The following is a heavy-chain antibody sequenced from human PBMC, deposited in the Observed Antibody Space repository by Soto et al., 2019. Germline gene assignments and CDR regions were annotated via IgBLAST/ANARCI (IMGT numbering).Heavy chain of an antibody. J-gene: IGHJ4*02. CDR1: GFTFSNYE. V-gene: IGHV3-48*03. CDR3: GRGYDTSGYYGGAY. Sequence: EVRLVESGGGLVQPGGSLRLSCAASGFTFSNYEMSWVRQAPGKGLEWVSYISSISFGVRTIYYADSVKGRFTSSRDNPKNSLYQQMNCLVAQDTAVYYCGRGYDTSGYYGGAYLGQGTLVTVSS. D-gene: IGHD3-22*01. CDR2: ISSISFGVRTI.